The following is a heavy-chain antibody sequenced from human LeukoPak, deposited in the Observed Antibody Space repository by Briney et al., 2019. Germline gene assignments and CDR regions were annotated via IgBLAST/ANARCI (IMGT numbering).Heavy chain of an antibody. CDR1: GFTFNSYW. D-gene: IGHD6-19*01. CDR2: IKRDGSEK. CDR3: ARLGPASSGWPESFDY. J-gene: IGHJ4*02. Sequence: GGSLRLSCAATGFTFNSYWMNWVRQAPGKGLEWVANIKRDGSEKYYVDSVKGRFTISRDNAKNSLDLQMNSLRVEDTAVYYCARLGPASSGWPESFDYWGQGTLVTVSS. V-gene: IGHV3-7*03.